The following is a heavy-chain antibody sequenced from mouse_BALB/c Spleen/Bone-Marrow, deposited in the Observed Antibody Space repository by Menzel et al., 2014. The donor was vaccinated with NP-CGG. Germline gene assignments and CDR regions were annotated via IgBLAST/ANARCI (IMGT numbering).Heavy chain of an antibody. CDR2: INPNNGGT. Sequence: EVKLLESGPELVKPGASVKIPCKASGYTFTDYNMDWVKQNHGKSLEWIGDINPNNGGTIYNQKFKGKATLTVDKSSSTAYMELRSLTSEDTAVYYCARGGSSRFAYWGQGTLVTVSA. CDR1: GYTFTDYN. V-gene: IGHV1-18*01. J-gene: IGHJ3*01. CDR3: ARGGSSRFAY.